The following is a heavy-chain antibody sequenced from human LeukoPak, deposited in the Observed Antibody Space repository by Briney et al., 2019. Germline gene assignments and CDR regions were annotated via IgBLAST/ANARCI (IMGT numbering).Heavy chain of an antibody. CDR1: GGTFSGYA. CDR2: IIPIFGTA. Sequence: ASVKVSCKASGGTFSGYAISWVRQAPRQGLEWMGGIIPIFGTANYAQKFQGRVTMTEDTSTDTAYMELSSLRSEDTAVYYCASNAGYSYGYGNDYWGQGTLVTVSS. J-gene: IGHJ4*02. CDR3: ASNAGYSYGYGNDY. D-gene: IGHD5-18*01. V-gene: IGHV1-69*06.